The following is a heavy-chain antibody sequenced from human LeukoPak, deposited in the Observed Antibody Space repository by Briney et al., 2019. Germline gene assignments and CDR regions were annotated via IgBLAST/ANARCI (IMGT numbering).Heavy chain of an antibody. J-gene: IGHJ4*02. CDR1: AYTFTGYG. V-gene: IGHV1-18*01. Sequence: ASVKVSCKASAYTFTGYGISWVRQAPGQGLEWMGWITTYNGNTNFAQKVQGRVTMTTDTSTSTAYMELRSLRSDDTAVYYCARCILATCRYLPSFDFWGQGTLATVSS. CDR3: ARCILATCRYLPSFDF. D-gene: IGHD3-3*02. CDR2: ITTYNGNT.